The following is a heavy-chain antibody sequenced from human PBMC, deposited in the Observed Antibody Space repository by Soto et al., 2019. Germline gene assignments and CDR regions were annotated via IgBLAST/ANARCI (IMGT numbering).Heavy chain of an antibody. D-gene: IGHD6-13*01. CDR3: AVIAAAGSEYWFDP. CDR1: GGSFSGYY. CDR2: INHSGST. J-gene: IGHJ5*02. V-gene: IGHV4-34*01. Sequence: PSETLSLTCAVYGGSFSGYYWSWIRQPPGKGLEWIGEINHSGSTNYNPSLKSRVTISVDTSKNQFSLKLSSVTAADTAVYYCAVIAAAGSEYWFDPWGQGALVT.